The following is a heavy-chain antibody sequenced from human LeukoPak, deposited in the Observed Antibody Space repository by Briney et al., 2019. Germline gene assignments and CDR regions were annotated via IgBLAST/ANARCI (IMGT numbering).Heavy chain of an antibody. Sequence: ASVKVSCKASGYTFTSYDINWVRQATGQGLEWMGWMNANSGNTGYAQKFQGRVTMTRNTSISTAYMELSSLRSEDTAVYYCARGRRYGYGSGRESGYWGQGTLVTVSS. CDR2: MNANSGNT. CDR1: GYTFTSYD. D-gene: IGHD3-10*01. CDR3: ARGRRYGYGSGRESGY. J-gene: IGHJ4*02. V-gene: IGHV1-8*01.